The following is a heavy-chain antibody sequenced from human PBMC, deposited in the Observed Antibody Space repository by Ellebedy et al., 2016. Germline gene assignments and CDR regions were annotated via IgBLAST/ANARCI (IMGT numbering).Heavy chain of an antibody. V-gene: IGHV3-66*01. J-gene: IGHJ3*02. CDR1: GFTVSSNY. D-gene: IGHD3-22*01. CDR3: ASASGYYYSDAFDI. CDR2: IYSGGST. Sequence: GESLKISCAASGFTVSSNYMSWVRQAPGKGLEWVSVIYSGGSTYYADSVKGRFTISRDNSKNTLYLQMNSLRAEDTAVYYCASASGYYYSDAFDIWGQGTMVTVSS.